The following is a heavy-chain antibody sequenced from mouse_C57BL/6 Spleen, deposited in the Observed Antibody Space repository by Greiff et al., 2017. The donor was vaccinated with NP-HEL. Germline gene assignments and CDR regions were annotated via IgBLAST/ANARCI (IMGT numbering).Heavy chain of an antibody. CDR2: ISSGGDYI. V-gene: IGHV5-9-1*02. CDR1: GFTFSSYA. D-gene: IGHD4-1*01. Sequence: EVQVVESGEGLVKPGGSLKLSCAASGFTFSSYAMSWVRQTPEKRLEWVAYISSGGDYIYYADTVKGRFTISRDNARNTLYLQMSSLKSEDTAMYYCTRENWDGDAMDYWGQGTSVTVSS. CDR3: TRENWDGDAMDY. J-gene: IGHJ4*01.